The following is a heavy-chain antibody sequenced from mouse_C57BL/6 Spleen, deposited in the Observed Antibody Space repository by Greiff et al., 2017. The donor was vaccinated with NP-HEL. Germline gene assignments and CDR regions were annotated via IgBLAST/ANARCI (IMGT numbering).Heavy chain of an antibody. CDR1: GFNIKDDY. D-gene: IGHD1-1*02. CDR2: IDPENGDT. V-gene: IGHV14-4*01. CDR3: TYLGGWSYV. J-gene: IGHJ1*03. Sequence: EVQLKESGAELVRPGASVKLSCTASGFNIKDDYMHWVKQRPEQGLEWIGWIDPENGDTEYASKFQGKATITADTSSNTAYLQLSSLTSEDTAVYYCTYLGGWSYVWGTGTTVTVSS.